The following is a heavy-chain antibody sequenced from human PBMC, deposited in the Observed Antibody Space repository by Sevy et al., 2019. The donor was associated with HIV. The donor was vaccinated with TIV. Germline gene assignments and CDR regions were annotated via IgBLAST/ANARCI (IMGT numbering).Heavy chain of an antibody. V-gene: IGHV3-7*01. Sequence: GGSLRLSCAASGFTFSPYWMTWVRQAPGKGLEWVANIRPDGSDKYYVDSVKGRFTISRDNAKNSLYLQMNSLRADDTAMYYCARGVGLDCWGQGALVTVSS. CDR2: IRPDGSDK. CDR1: GFTFSPYW. J-gene: IGHJ4*02. D-gene: IGHD1-26*01. CDR3: ARGVGLDC.